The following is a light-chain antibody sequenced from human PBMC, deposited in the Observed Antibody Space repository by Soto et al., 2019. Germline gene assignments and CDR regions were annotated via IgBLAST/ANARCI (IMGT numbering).Light chain of an antibody. V-gene: IGKV3-20*01. J-gene: IGKJ1*01. CDR2: GAP. Sequence: EIVMTQSPATVSVSPGERATLSCRASQSVSNNLAWFQQKPGQAPRLLIYGAPSRATGIPDRFSGSGSGTDFTLTISRLEPEDFAVYYCQQYGSSLWTFGQGTKV. CDR1: QSVSNN. CDR3: QQYGSSLWT.